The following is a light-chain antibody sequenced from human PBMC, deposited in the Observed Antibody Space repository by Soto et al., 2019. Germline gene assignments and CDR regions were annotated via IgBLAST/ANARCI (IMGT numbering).Light chain of an antibody. CDR1: QSVSGND. CDR2: GAS. Sequence: IVLTQSPGTLSLSPGERASLSCRASQSVSGNDLAWYQQKPGQAPMLLIFGASSRATGIPDRFSGSESGKDFTLTISRLEPEDFAVYCCQQYASSPWTVGQGTKVEIK. CDR3: QQYASSPWT. J-gene: IGKJ1*01. V-gene: IGKV3-20*01.